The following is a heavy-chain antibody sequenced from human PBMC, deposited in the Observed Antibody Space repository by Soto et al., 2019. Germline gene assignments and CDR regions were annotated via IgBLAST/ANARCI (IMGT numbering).Heavy chain of an antibody. CDR2: IDPSDSYT. J-gene: IGHJ6*02. V-gene: IGHV5-10-1*01. CDR1: GYSFTSYW. CDR3: ARRWGRDCSSTSCYGYYYYGMDV. D-gene: IGHD2-2*01. Sequence: PGESLKISCKGSGYSFTSYWISWVRQMPGKGLEWMGRIDPSDSYTNYSPSFQGHVTISADKSISTAYLQWSSLKASDTAMYYCARRWGRDCSSTSCYGYYYYGMDVWGQGTTVTVSS.